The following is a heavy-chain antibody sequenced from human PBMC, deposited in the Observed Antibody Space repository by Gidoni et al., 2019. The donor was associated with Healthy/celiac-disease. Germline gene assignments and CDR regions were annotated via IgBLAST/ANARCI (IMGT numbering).Heavy chain of an antibody. CDR2: ISAYNGNT. Sequence: QVQLVQSVAEVKKPGASVKVSCKASGYTFTSYGISWVRQAPGQGLEWMGWISAYNGNTNYAQKPQGRVTMTTDTSTSTAYMELRSLRSDDTAVYYCAASYGAAGNYYYYGMDVWGQGTTVTVSS. V-gene: IGHV1-18*01. D-gene: IGHD5-18*01. CDR1: GYTFTSYG. CDR3: AASYGAAGNYYYYGMDV. J-gene: IGHJ6*02.